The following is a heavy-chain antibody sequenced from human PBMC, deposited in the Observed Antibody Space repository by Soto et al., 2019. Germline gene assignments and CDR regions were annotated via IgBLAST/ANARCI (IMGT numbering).Heavy chain of an antibody. D-gene: IGHD2-15*01. Sequence: QVQLQESGPGLVKPSETLSLTCTVSGGSVSSGSYYWSWIRQPPGKGLEWIGYIYYSGSTNYNPSLQRRVTISVATSKNQFSLTLSPVTAADTAVYCCARDSLPYCSGGRCYSGGMDVWGQGTPVTVSS. J-gene: IGHJ6*02. CDR1: GGSVSSGSYY. CDR3: ARDSLPYCSGGRCYSGGMDV. V-gene: IGHV4-61*01. CDR2: IYYSGST.